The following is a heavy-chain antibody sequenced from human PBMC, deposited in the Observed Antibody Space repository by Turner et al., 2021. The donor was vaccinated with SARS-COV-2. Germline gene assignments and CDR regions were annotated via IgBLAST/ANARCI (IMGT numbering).Heavy chain of an antibody. CDR3: ARGDLVVVLTNYYYSGLDV. CDR2: INHRRTT. Sequence: QVQLQQGGAGLLKPSEPLSPTCAVSGGSFSGYHWSWIRQSPGKGLGWIGEINHRRTTKYNPSLESRVTISVDTPKNQLSLKMTSVTASDTAVYYCARGDLVVVLTNYYYSGLDVWGQGTTVTVSS. CDR1: GGSFSGYH. J-gene: IGHJ6*02. D-gene: IGHD3-22*01. V-gene: IGHV4-34*01.